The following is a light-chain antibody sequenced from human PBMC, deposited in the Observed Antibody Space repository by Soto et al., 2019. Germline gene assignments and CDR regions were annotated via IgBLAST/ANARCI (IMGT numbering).Light chain of an antibody. CDR2: EVT. Sequence: QSALTQPASVSGSPGQSITISCTGSSNDVGDHNYVSWYQQHPGKAPKLMIYEVTNQPSGVSSRFSGSKSGNTASLTISGLQAEDEADYYCSSYTSSSTLLFGGGTKLTVL. J-gene: IGLJ2*01. V-gene: IGLV2-14*01. CDR3: SSYTSSSTLL. CDR1: SNDVGDHNY.